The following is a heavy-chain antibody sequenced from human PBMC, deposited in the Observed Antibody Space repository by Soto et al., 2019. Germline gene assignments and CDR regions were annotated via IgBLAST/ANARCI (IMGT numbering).Heavy chain of an antibody. Sequence: ASVKVSCKASGYTFTSYGISWVRQAPGQGLEWIGWISAYNGNTNYAQKLQGRVTMTTDTSTSTAYMELRSLRSDDTAVYYCARESTYYYDSSGYYYPTSFDYWGQGTLVTVSS. CDR2: ISAYNGNT. CDR3: ARESTYYYDSSGYYYPTSFDY. CDR1: GYTFTSYG. D-gene: IGHD3-22*01. J-gene: IGHJ4*02. V-gene: IGHV1-18*01.